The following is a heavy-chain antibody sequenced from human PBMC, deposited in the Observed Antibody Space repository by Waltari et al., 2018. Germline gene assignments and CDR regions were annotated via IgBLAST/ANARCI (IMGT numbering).Heavy chain of an antibody. V-gene: IGHV2-5*01. Sequence: QITLKDSGPTLVKPTQTLTLTCTFSGFSLSTSGVGVGWIRQPPGKALEWLALIYWNDDKRYSPAVKSRLTITKDTAKNQVVLTMTNMDRVDTATDYGADSGRGVVTRRDYFDYWGQGTLVTVSS. CDR3: ADSGRGVVTRRDYFDY. J-gene: IGHJ4*02. CDR1: GFSLSTSGVG. CDR2: IYWNDDK. D-gene: IGHD2-21*02.